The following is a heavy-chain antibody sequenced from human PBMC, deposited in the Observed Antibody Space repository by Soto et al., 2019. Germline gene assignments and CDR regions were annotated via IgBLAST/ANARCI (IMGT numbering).Heavy chain of an antibody. CDR2: ISAYNGNT. CDR1: GYTFTSYG. D-gene: IGHD2-2*01. CDR3: ARAYCSSTSCRPRYYYYYYGMDV. J-gene: IGHJ6*02. Sequence: GASVKVSCKASGYTFTSYGISWVRQAPGQGLEWMGWISAYNGNTNYAQKLQGRVTMTTDTSTSTAYMELRSLRSDDTAVYYCARAYCSSTSCRPRYYYYYYGMDVWGQGTTVTVSS. V-gene: IGHV1-18*04.